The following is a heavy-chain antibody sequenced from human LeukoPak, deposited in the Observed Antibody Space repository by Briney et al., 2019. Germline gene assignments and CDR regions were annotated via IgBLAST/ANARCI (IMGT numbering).Heavy chain of an antibody. J-gene: IGHJ4*02. V-gene: IGHV2-70*17. CDR1: GFSLSTSGVS. CDR2: IDWDDDK. Sequence: SGPTLVKPTQTLTLTCTFSGFSLSTSGVSVSWIRQPPGKALDWLARIDWDDDKFYSTSLKTRLTISKDTSKNQVVLTMTNMAPVDTAMYYCARRADRAGPDIAFDFWGQGILVTVSS. D-gene: IGHD3-9*01. CDR3: ARRADRAGPDIAFDF.